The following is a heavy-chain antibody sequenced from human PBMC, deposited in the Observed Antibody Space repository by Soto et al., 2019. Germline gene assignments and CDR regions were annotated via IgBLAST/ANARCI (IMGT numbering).Heavy chain of an antibody. CDR1: GGSISSGGYY. J-gene: IGHJ4*02. CDR3: ARLSRGGTSPAYYFDY. Sequence: ASETLSLTCTVSGGSISSGGYYWSWIRQHPGKGLEWIGYIYYSGSTYYNPSLKSRVTISADKSISTAYLQWSSLKASDSAMFYCARLSRGGTSPAYYFDYWGQGALVTVSS. V-gene: IGHV4-31*03. CDR2: IYYSGST.